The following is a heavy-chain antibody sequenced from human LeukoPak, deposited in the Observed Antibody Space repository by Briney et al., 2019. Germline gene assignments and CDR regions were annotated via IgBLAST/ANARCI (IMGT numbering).Heavy chain of an antibody. D-gene: IGHD2-15*01. CDR1: GFTFSTYW. CDR3: ALVGAARRIY. V-gene: IGHV3-74*01. Sequence: PGGSLRLSCAASGFTFSTYWMHWVRQAPGKGLVWVSRINGDGSSTNYADSVKGRFTIYRDNAKNTLYLQMNSLRAEDTAVYYCALVGAARRIYWGQGTLVTVSS. J-gene: IGHJ4*02. CDR2: INGDGSST.